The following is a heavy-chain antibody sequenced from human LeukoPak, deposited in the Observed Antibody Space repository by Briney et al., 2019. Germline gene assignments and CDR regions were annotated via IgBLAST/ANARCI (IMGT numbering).Heavy chain of an antibody. D-gene: IGHD3-22*01. Sequence: PSETLSLTCTVSGGSISSYYWNGIRQPPGKGLEWIGYIYYSGSTNYNPSLKSRVTISVDTSKNQFSLKLSSVTAADTAVYYCARGADSSGYYSIFYFDYWGQGTLVTVSS. CDR1: GGSISSYY. CDR3: ARGADSSGYYSIFYFDY. J-gene: IGHJ4*02. V-gene: IGHV4-59*01. CDR2: IYYSGST.